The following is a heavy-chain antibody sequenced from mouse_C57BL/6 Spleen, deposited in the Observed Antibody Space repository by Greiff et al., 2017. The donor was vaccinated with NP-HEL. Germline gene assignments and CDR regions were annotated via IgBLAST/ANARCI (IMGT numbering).Heavy chain of an antibody. V-gene: IGHV1-52*01. J-gene: IGHJ3*01. CDR3: AREDYYGWFAY. CDR2: IDPSDSET. Sequence: QVQLKQPGAELVRPGSSVKLSCKASGYTFTSYWMHWVKQRPIQGLEWIGNIDPSDSETHYNQQFKDKATLTVDKSSSTAYMQLSSLTSEDSAVYYCAREDYYGWFAYWGQGTLVTVSA. D-gene: IGHD1-1*01. CDR1: GYTFTSYW.